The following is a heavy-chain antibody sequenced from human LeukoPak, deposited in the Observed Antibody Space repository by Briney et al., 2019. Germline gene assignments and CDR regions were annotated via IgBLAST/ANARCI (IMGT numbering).Heavy chain of an antibody. J-gene: IGHJ4*02. D-gene: IGHD4-17*01. CDR2: IIPIFGTA. V-gene: IGHV1-69*06. CDR1: GGTFSSYA. Sequence: ASVKVSCKASGGTFSSYAISWVRQAPGQGLEWMRGIIPIFGTANYAQKFQGRVTITADKSTSTAYMELSSLRSEDTAVYYCARGGPERSTTVTTGFDYWGQGTLVTVSS. CDR3: ARGGPERSTTVTTGFDY.